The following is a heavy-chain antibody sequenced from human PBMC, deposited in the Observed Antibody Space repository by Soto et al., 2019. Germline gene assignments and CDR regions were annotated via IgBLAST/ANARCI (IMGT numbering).Heavy chain of an antibody. D-gene: IGHD3-22*01. CDR3: AKERAPFSYDSRANGMDV. Sequence: HPGGSLRLSCAASGFTFSTYTMSWVRQAPGEGLEWVSGIIQSGETFYADSVKGRFTISRDNAKNSLYLQMNSLRAEDTAVYYCAKERAPFSYDSRANGMDVWGQGTTVTVYS. CDR1: GFTFSTYT. CDR2: IIQSGET. V-gene: IGHV3-23*01. J-gene: IGHJ6*02.